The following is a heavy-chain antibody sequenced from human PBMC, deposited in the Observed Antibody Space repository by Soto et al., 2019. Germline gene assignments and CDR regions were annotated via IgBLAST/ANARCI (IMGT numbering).Heavy chain of an antibody. D-gene: IGHD3-10*01. J-gene: IGHJ6*03. CDR2: IYYSGST. CDR1: GGSISSYY. V-gene: IGHV4-59*01. CDR3: ARDYYGSGSYPYYYYMDV. Sequence: SETLSLTCTVSGGSISSYYWSWIRQPPGKGLEWIGYIYYSGSTNYNPSLKSRVTISVDTSKNQFSLKLSSVTAADTAVYYCARDYYGSGSYPYYYYMDVWGKGTTVTVSS.